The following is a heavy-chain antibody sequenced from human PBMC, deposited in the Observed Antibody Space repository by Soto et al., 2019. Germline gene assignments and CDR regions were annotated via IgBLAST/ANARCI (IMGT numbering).Heavy chain of an antibody. J-gene: IGHJ6*02. CDR2: IYYSGST. D-gene: IGHD3-22*01. CDR3: ARDTESYYYDSSGYYLAYYYYGLDV. V-gene: IGHV4-39*02. Sequence: ETLSLTCTVSGGSISSSGYYWGWIRQPPGKGLEWIGSIYYSGSTYYNPSLKSRVTISVDTSKSQFSLKLSSVTAADTAVYYCARDTESYYYDSSGYYLAYYYYGLDVWGQGTTVTVSS. CDR1: GGSISSSGYY.